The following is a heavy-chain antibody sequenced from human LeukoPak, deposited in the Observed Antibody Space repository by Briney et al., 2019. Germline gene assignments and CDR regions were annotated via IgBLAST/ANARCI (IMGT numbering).Heavy chain of an antibody. D-gene: IGHD6-19*01. CDR3: TTYSSGWS. CDR1: GFTFSSYE. Sequence: PGGSLRLSCAASGFTFSSYEMNWVRQAPGKGLEWVSYISSSGSTIYYADSVKGRFTISRDNAKNSLYLQMNSLKTDDTAVYYCTTYSSGWSWGQGTLVTVSS. CDR2: ISSSGSTI. V-gene: IGHV3-48*03. J-gene: IGHJ5*02.